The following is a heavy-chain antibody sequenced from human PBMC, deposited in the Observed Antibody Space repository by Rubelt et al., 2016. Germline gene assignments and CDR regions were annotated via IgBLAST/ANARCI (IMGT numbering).Heavy chain of an antibody. CDR1: GSTFSGSD. J-gene: IGHJ5*02. D-gene: IGHD5-24*01. V-gene: IGHV3-73*01. Sequence: EVHLVESGGGLVQPGGSLKLSCAASGSTFSGSDMHWVRQASGKGLEWVGRIRGRARSYATAYAASVRGRFTVSRDDSKNTAFLLLTSLKTEDTAFYYCTTANDGDTWLDPWGQGTLVTVSS. CDR2: IRGRARSYAT. CDR3: TTANDGDTWLDP.